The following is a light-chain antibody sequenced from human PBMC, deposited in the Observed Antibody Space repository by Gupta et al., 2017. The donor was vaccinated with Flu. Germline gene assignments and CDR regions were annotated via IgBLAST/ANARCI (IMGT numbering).Light chain of an antibody. J-gene: IGKJ5*01. V-gene: IGKV1-39*01. CDR1: QSISSE. CDR3: QQRDSTPRT. CDR2: AAS. Sequence: PLPLSPTSLSASLGDRVTITCRASQSISSELHWYQQKPGKAPKLLIYAASTLQRGVPSRFSGSGSGTEFTLIINSLQPEDFATYYCQQRDSTPRTFGQGTQLDIK.